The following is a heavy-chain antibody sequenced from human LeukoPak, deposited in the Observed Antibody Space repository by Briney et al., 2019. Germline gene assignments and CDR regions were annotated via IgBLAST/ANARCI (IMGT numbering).Heavy chain of an antibody. CDR3: ARSGRGTYYYFDY. J-gene: IGHJ4*02. Sequence: GGSLRLSCAASGFTVSSYGMSWVRQAPGQGLEWMGWISGSNGNTNYAQKLQGRVTMTTDTSTGTAYMELRSLRSDDTAVYYCARSGRGTYYYFDYWGQGTLVTVSS. V-gene: IGHV1-18*01. CDR2: ISGSNGNT. D-gene: IGHD1-26*01. CDR1: GFTVSSYG.